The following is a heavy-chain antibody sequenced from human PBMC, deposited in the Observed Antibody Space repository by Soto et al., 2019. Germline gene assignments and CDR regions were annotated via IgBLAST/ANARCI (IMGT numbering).Heavy chain of an antibody. D-gene: IGHD3-3*01. CDR2: IWYDGSNK. V-gene: IGHV3-33*01. J-gene: IGHJ3*02. CDR1: GFTFSSYG. Sequence: GSLRLSCAASGFTFSSYGMHWVRQAPGKGLEWVAVIWYDGSNKYYADSVKGRFTISRDNSKNTLYLQMNSLRAEDTAVYYCARGAEGRYYDFWSGRYAFDIWGQGTMVTVSS. CDR3: ARGAEGRYYDFWSGRYAFDI.